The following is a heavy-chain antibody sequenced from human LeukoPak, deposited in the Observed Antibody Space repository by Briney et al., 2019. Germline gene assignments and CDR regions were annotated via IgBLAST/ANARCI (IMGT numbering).Heavy chain of an antibody. Sequence: QPGRSLRLSCTASGFTFGDHAMSWVRQAPGKGLEWVSVTYSDGRTYYADSVRGRFTSSRDNPKNTLYLQMNSLRVEDTAVYYCARDGHCGGDCSTESIHAFDNWGQGTVVTVSS. D-gene: IGHD2-21*02. J-gene: IGHJ3*02. CDR1: GFTFGDHA. V-gene: IGHV3-66*02. CDR2: TYSDGRT. CDR3: ARDGHCGGDCSTESIHAFDN.